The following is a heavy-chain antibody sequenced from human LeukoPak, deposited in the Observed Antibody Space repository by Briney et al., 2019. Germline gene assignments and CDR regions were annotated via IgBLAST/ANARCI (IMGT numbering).Heavy chain of an antibody. CDR1: GFTFSSNA. CDR2: ISFDGSSD. CDR3: VRYGATSLFNGGAYFAH. Sequence: PGGSLRLSCAASGFTFSSNAMHWVRQAPGKGLEWMAVISFDGSSDNYADSVQGRFTISRDNSKNTLYLEMNSLRNDDTAVYYCVRYGATSLFNGGAYFAHWGQGTLVTVSS. D-gene: IGHD4-23*01. V-gene: IGHV3-30-3*01. J-gene: IGHJ1*01.